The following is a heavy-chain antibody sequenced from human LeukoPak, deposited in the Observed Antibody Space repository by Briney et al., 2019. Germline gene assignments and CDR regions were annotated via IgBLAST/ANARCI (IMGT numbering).Heavy chain of an antibody. CDR2: LSGSGDDT. D-gene: IGHD3-3*01. Sequence: GGFLRLSCAASGFTFSSYAMSWVRQAPGKGLEWVSTLSGSGDDTSYANSVRGRFTISRDNSKSTVYLQMNSLRAEDTAIYYCAKDVGFWNGYYHHFDYWGQGTLVTVSS. J-gene: IGHJ4*02. V-gene: IGHV3-23*01. CDR3: AKDVGFWNGYYHHFDY. CDR1: GFTFSSYA.